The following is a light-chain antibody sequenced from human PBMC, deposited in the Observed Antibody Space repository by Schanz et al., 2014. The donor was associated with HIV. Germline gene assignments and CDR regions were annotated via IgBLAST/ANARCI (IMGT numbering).Light chain of an antibody. CDR2: GAS. CDR3: LHYNGWPT. CDR1: QTVSSS. Sequence: EIVMTQSPATLSVSPGERVTLSCRASQTVSSSLAWYQQSRGQAPRLLIYGASTRATDVPARFSGSGSGTDFTLTISSLQSEDFALYYCLHYNGWPTFGQGTRLEIK. J-gene: IGKJ5*01. V-gene: IGKV3-15*01.